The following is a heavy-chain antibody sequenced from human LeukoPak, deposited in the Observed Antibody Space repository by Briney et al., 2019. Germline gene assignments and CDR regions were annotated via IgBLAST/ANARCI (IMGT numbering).Heavy chain of an antibody. CDR2: ISYDGSNK. Sequence: GGSLRLSCAASGSTFSSYAMHRVRQAPGKGLEWVAVISYDGSNKYYADFVKGRFTIFRDNPKNTLYLQMNSLGAEDTAVYYCARGGIYCSSTSCAFPMGGYWGQGTLVTVSS. J-gene: IGHJ4*02. D-gene: IGHD2-2*01. V-gene: IGHV3-30-3*01. CDR1: GSTFSSYA. CDR3: ARGGIYCSSTSCAFPMGGY.